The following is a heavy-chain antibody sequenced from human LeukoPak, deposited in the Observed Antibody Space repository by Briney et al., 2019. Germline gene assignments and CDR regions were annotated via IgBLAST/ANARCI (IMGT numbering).Heavy chain of an antibody. CDR3: ARSGVGYCSSTSSYKYQNWFDP. J-gene: IGHJ5*02. CDR1: GGSFSGYY. V-gene: IGHV4-34*01. D-gene: IGHD2-2*02. CDR2: INHSGST. Sequence: SETLSLTCAVYGGSFSGYYWSWIRQPPGKGLEWIGEINHSGSTNYNPSLKSRVTISVDTSKNQFSLKLSSVTAADTAVYYCARSGVGYCSSTSSYKYQNWFDPWGQGTLVTVSS.